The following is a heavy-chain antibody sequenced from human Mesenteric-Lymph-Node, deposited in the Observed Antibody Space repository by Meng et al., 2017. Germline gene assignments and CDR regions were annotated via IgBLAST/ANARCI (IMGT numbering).Heavy chain of an antibody. CDR2: ISHSVGT. Sequence: GSLRLSCAASGFTFSSYEMNWVRQSPGKGLEWIGEISHSVGTKYNPSLKSRVTISVDTSNNQFSLKLSSVTAADTAVYYCARGSYFFDYWGQGTLVTVSS. V-gene: IGHV4-34*01. J-gene: IGHJ4*02. CDR1: GFTFSSYE. CDR3: ARGSYFFDY. D-gene: IGHD2-2*01.